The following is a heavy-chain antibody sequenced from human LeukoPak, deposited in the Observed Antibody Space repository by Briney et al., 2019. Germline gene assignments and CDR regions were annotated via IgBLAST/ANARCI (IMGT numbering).Heavy chain of an antibody. D-gene: IGHD4-23*01. Sequence: PGGSLRLSCAASGFTFSSYGMHWVRQAPGKGLEWVAVIWYDGSNKYYADSVKGRFTISRDNSKNTLYLQMNSLRAEDTAVYHCARDYVGGRRALDIWGQGTGVTVSS. V-gene: IGHV3-33*01. CDR1: GFTFSSYG. CDR2: IWYDGSNK. CDR3: ARDYVGGRRALDI. J-gene: IGHJ3*02.